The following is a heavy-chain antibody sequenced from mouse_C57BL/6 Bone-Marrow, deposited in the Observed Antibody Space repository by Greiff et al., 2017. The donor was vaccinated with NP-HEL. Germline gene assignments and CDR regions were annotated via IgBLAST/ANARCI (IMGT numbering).Heavy chain of an antibody. CDR2: FHPYNDDT. D-gene: IGHD2-1*01. Sequence: VQLQQSGAELVKPGASVKMSCKASGYTFTTYPIEWMKQNHGKSLEWIGNFHPYNDDTKYNEKFKGKATMTGEKSSSTVYLELSRLTSDDSAVYYCARKDGNYEGYFDVWGTGTTVTVSS. J-gene: IGHJ1*03. CDR3: ARKDGNYEGYFDV. CDR1: GYTFTTYP. V-gene: IGHV1-47*01.